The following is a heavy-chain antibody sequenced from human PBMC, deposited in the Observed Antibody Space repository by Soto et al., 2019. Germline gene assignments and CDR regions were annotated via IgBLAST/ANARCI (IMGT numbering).Heavy chain of an antibody. D-gene: IGHD5-12*01. V-gene: IGHV1-18*01. J-gene: IGHJ6*02. CDR3: ASPRREMATSYYYYGMDV. CDR1: GSRFTNHG. CDR2: ISAYNGNT. Sequence: ASVKVSCKASGSRFTNHGISWVRQAPGQGLEWMGWISAYNGNTNYAQKLQGRVTMTTDTSTSTAYMELRSLRSDDTAVYYCASPRREMATSYYYYGMDVWGQGTTVTVSS.